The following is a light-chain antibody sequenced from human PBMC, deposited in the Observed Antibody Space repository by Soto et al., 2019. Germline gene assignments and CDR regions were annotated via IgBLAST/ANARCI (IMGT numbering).Light chain of an antibody. CDR2: DVS. CDR3: SSYTSSSTYV. Sequence: LTMPAPGSGSPGLSITSSCPGKCRDVGGYNYVSWYQQHPGKAPKLMIYDVSNRPSGVSNRFSGSKSGNTASLTISGLQAEDEADYYCSSYTSSSTYVFGSGTKVTVL. CDR1: CRDVGGYNY. J-gene: IGLJ1*01. V-gene: IGLV2-14*01.